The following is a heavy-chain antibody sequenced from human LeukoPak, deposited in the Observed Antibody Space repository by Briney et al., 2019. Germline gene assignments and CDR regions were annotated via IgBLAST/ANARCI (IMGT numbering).Heavy chain of an antibody. CDR2: ITNSGSPL. V-gene: IGHV3-48*01. CDR1: EFSLSSYT. Sequence: GGSLRLSCAASEFSLSSYTMNWVRQVPGKGLEWVSFITNSGSPLSYADSVKGRFSISRDNSKNTLYLQMNSLRAEDTAVYYCAKDLGRDYYDSSPPWVYFDYWGQGTLVTVSS. CDR3: AKDLGRDYYDSSPPWVYFDY. J-gene: IGHJ4*02. D-gene: IGHD3-22*01.